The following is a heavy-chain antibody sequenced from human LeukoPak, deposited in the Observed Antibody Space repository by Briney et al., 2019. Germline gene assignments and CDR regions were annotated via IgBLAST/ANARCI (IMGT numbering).Heavy chain of an antibody. D-gene: IGHD2-2*02. V-gene: IGHV1-2*02. CDR2: INPNSGGT. CDR3: ARVAIPAAIHDYYYYMDV. CDR1: GYTFTGYY. Sequence: ASVKVSCKASGYTFTGYYMHWVRQAPGQGLEWMGWINPNSGGTNYEQKFQGRVTMTRDTSISTAYMELSRLRSDDTAVYYCARVAIPAAIHDYYYYMDVWGKGTTVTVSS. J-gene: IGHJ6*03.